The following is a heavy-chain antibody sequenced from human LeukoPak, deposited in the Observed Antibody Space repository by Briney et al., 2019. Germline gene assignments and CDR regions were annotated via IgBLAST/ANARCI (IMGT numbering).Heavy chain of an antibody. Sequence: GGSLRLSCAASGFTFSNYWMSWLRQAPGKGLEWVANIKRDGTEIYCVDSLKGRFTISRDNAKNSLYLQMDSLRAEDTAVYYCARLGVVGTGNWFDPRGQGTLVTVSS. CDR3: ARLGVVGTGNWFDP. V-gene: IGHV3-7*01. CDR2: IKRDGTEI. D-gene: IGHD6-19*01. J-gene: IGHJ5*02. CDR1: GFTFSNYW.